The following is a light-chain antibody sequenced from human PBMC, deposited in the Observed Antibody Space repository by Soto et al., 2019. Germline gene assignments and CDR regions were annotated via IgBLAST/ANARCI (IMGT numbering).Light chain of an antibody. J-gene: IGKJ2*01. CDR1: QSVSSS. Sequence: EIVMTQSPATLSVSPGERATLSCWASQSVSSSLAWYQQKPGQAPRLLIYGASTRATGIPARFSGSGSATDFTLTISSLQSEDFALYYCQQYNNWPRTFGQGTKLEIK. CDR3: QQYNNWPRT. CDR2: GAS. V-gene: IGKV3-15*01.